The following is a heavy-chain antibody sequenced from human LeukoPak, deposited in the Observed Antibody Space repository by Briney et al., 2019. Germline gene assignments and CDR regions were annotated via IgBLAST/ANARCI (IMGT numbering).Heavy chain of an antibody. CDR1: RYTFSSYG. CDR2: IRYDGSNK. D-gene: IGHD3-10*01. V-gene: IGHV3-30*02. J-gene: IGHJ4*02. CDR3: AKDLRLWFGEFDY. Sequence: GGSLRLSCAASRYTFSSYGMHWVRQAPGKGLEWVAFIRYDGSNKYYADSVKGRFTISRDNSKNTLYLQMNSLRAEDTAVYYCAKDLRLWFGEFDYWGQGTLVTVSS.